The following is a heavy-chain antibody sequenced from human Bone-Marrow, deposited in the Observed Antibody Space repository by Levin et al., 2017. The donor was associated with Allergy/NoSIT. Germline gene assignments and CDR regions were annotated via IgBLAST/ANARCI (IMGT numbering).Heavy chain of an antibody. V-gene: IGHV3-21*01. J-gene: IGHJ4*02. Sequence: GGSLRLSCTASGFTFSSYSMNWVRQPPGKGLEWVSSITTSSTYISYAASVRGRFTIFRDTATNSLYLQMDSLRAEDTAVYYCALEGYRTSDNSGYYFDYWGQGTLVTVSS. CDR3: ALEGYRTSDNSGYYFDY. CDR1: GFTFSSYS. D-gene: IGHD3-22*01. CDR2: ITTSSTYI.